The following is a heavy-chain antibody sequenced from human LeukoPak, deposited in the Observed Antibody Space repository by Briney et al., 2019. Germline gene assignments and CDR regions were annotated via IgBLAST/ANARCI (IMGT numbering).Heavy chain of an antibody. Sequence: TSETLSLTCTVSGGSIYNYYWSWIRQPAGKGLEWIGRIYTSGSTDYSPSLKSRVTMSLDTSKSQFSLNLYSVTAADTAVYFCARESKTYDGSGYYHDSWGQGTRVTVSS. CDR3: ARESKTYDGSGYYHDS. J-gene: IGHJ4*02. CDR2: IYTSGST. V-gene: IGHV4-4*07. D-gene: IGHD3-22*01. CDR1: GGSIYNYY.